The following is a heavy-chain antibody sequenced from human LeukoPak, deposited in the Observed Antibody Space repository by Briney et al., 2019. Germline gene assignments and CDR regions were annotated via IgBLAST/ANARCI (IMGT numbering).Heavy chain of an antibody. J-gene: IGHJ4*02. CDR3: ASVGNYYDSSGYSGGPSASFDY. CDR2: IIPILGIA. V-gene: IGHV1-69*04. CDR1: GGTFSSSA. Sequence: ASVKVSCKASGGTFSSSAISWVRQAPGQGLEWMGRIIPILGIANYAQKFQGRVTITADKSTSTAYMELSSLRSEDTAVYYCASVGNYYDSSGYSGGPSASFDYWGQGTLVTVSS. D-gene: IGHD3-22*01.